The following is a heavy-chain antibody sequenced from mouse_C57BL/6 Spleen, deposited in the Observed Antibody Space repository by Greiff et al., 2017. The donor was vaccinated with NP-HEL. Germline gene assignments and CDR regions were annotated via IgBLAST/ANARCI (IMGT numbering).Heavy chain of an antibody. CDR3: ARGTELVYWYFDV. CDR2: ISDGGSYT. CDR1: GFTFSSYA. V-gene: IGHV5-4*03. Sequence: EVKRVESGGGLVKPGGSLKLSCAASGFTFSSYAMSWVRQTPEKRLEWVATISDGGSYTYYPDNVKGRFTISRDNAKNNLYLQMSHLKSEDTAMYYCARGTELVYWYFDVWGTGTTVTVSS. J-gene: IGHJ1*03. D-gene: IGHD4-1*01.